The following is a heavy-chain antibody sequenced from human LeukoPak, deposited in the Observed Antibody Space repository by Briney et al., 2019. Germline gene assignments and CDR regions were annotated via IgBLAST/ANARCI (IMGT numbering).Heavy chain of an antibody. CDR2: IFYSGRA. V-gene: IGHV4-39*01. J-gene: IGHJ4*02. CDR1: GDSISPSSYL. CDR3: ARRQYYDGVDY. D-gene: IGHD3-22*01. Sequence: SETLSLTCTVSGDSISPSSYLWAWLRQSPGKGLEWIGNIFYSGRAYYNPSLESRVTMSIDTSKNQFSLNLNSVTATDTAVYYCARRQYYDGVDYWGQGTLVTVSS.